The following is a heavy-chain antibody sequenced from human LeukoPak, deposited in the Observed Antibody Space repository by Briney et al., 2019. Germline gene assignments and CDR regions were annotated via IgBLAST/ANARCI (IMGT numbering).Heavy chain of an antibody. V-gene: IGHV4-38-2*02. Sequence: PSETLSLTCTVSGYSISSGYYWGWIRQPPGKGLEWIGSIYHSGSTYYNPSLKSRVTISVDTSKNQFSLKLSSVTAADTAVYYRARVIAAAGTDWFDPWGQGTLVTVSS. D-gene: IGHD6-13*01. J-gene: IGHJ5*02. CDR1: GYSISSGYY. CDR3: ARVIAAAGTDWFDP. CDR2: IYHSGST.